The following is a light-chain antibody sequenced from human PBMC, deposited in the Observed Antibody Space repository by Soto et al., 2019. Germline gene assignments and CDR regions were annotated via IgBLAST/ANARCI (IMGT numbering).Light chain of an antibody. V-gene: IGKV1-5*03. Sequence: DIQMTQSPSTLSASVGDRVTITCRASQSISSWLAWYQQKPGKAPKLLIYKASSLESGVPSRFSGSGSGTEFTLNISSLQPNDVAPSHCQQYNSYSYTFGQGTKLEIK. CDR3: QQYNSYSYT. CDR2: KAS. CDR1: QSISSW. J-gene: IGKJ2*01.